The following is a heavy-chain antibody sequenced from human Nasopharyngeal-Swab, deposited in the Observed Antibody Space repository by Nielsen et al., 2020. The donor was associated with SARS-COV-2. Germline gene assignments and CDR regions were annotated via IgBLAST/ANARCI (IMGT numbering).Heavy chain of an antibody. CDR2: IYYSGST. Sequence: GSLRLSCTVSGGSFSSYYWSWIRQPPGKGLEWIGYIYYSGSTNYNPSLKSRVTISVDTSKNQSSLKLSSVTAADTAVYYCARQRGGSSWPYYMDVWGKGTTVTVSS. CDR3: ARQRGGSSWPYYMDV. J-gene: IGHJ6*03. V-gene: IGHV4-59*08. D-gene: IGHD6-13*01. CDR1: GGSFSSYY.